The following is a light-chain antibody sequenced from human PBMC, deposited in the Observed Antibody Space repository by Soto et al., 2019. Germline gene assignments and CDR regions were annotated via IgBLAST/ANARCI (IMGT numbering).Light chain of an antibody. Sequence: DFQMTQSPSTLSACVGDRVTITFRASQSISSWLAWYQQKPGKAPKLLIYKASTLESGVPSNFSGSGSGTEFTLTISSLQPEDFATYYCQQYNSYPWTFGQGTKVDI. V-gene: IGKV1-5*03. CDR3: QQYNSYPWT. CDR1: QSISSW. J-gene: IGKJ1*01. CDR2: KAS.